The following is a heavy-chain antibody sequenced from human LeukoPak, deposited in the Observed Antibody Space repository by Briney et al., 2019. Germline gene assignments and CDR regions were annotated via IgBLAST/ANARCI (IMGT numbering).Heavy chain of an antibody. CDR3: ARGLGYYDSSGA. V-gene: IGHV3-21*01. CDR2: ISSSSSYI. CDR1: GFTFSSYS. D-gene: IGHD3-22*01. J-gene: IGHJ5*02. Sequence: GGSLRLSCAASGFTFSSYSMNWVRQAPGKGLEWVSSISSSSSYIYYADSVKGRFTISRDNAKNSLYLQMNSLRAEDTAVYYCARGLGYYDSSGAWGQGTLVTVSS.